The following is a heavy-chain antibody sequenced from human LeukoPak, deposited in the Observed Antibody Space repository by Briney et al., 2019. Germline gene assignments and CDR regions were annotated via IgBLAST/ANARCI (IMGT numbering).Heavy chain of an antibody. Sequence: SGGSLRLSCAASGFTFSSYAMSWVRQAPGKGLEWVSSIRGSGGSTYYADSVKGRFTISRDNSKNTLYLQMNSLRAEDTAVYYCAKDMGPYSSSSSPCDYWGQGTLVTVSS. CDR2: IRGSGGST. CDR1: GFTFSSYA. CDR3: AKDMGPYSSSSSPCDY. V-gene: IGHV3-23*01. D-gene: IGHD6-6*01. J-gene: IGHJ4*02.